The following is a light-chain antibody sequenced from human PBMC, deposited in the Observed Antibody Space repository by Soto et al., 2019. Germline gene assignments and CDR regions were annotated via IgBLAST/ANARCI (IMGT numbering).Light chain of an antibody. Sequence: DVTMSQSLSTLSASVGDRVTITCRASQSIGSWLAWYQQKSGKAPKLLIYKASSLESGVPSRFSGSGSGTEFTLTISSLQPDDFATYYCQQYNSYRTFGQGTKV. CDR1: QSIGSW. J-gene: IGKJ1*01. CDR3: QQYNSYRT. CDR2: KAS. V-gene: IGKV1-5*03.